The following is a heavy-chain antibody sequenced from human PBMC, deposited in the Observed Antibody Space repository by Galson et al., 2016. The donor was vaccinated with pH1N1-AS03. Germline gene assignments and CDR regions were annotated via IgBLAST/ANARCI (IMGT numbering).Heavy chain of an antibody. D-gene: IGHD3-22*01. J-gene: IGHJ6*03. V-gene: IGHV1-18*01. CDR3: ASSNGPIVVVNGVHYHYYYMDA. Sequence: SVKVSCKASGYIFTTYGIKWVRQAPGQGLEWMGWISVYTGKTHYAQNLQDRVTMTRDTSTSTAYMELRSLRSDDTAVYYCASSNGPIVVVNGVHYHYYYMDAWGEGTTVTVSS. CDR1: GYIFTTYG. CDR2: ISVYTGKT.